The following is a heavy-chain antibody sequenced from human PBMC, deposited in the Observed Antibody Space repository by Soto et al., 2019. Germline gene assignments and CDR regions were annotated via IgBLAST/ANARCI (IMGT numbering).Heavy chain of an antibody. CDR3: ARIGVGSRR. CDR2: LAPISGSP. J-gene: IGHJ3*01. CDR1: GDTFSHYG. D-gene: IGHD1-26*01. V-gene: IGHV1-69*18. Sequence: VQMVQSGAEVKEPGSSVKVSGTNSGDTFSHYGMSWVRQAPGQGLEWMGSLAPISGSPNYAERFVGRLTISADADTSTMYMALRSLKYDDTAVYYCARIGVGSRRWGQGTMVTVSS.